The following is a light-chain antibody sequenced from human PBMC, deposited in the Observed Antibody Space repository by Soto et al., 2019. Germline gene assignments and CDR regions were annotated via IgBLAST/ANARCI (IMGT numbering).Light chain of an antibody. CDR3: QQYNSYPWT. V-gene: IGKV1-33*01. CDR1: QNISHY. CDR2: YTS. J-gene: IGKJ1*01. Sequence: DIQMTQSPSSLSPSVGYTVTITCQPTQNISHYLNCYQQKPVKALKLLIYYTSNYHPGVPSRFRGRGSGTEFTLPIRSLQPADFATYYCQQYNSYPWTFGQGTKVDIK.